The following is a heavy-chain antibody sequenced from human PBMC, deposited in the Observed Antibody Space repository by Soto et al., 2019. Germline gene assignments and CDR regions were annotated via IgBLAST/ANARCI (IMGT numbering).Heavy chain of an antibody. D-gene: IGHD3-3*01. V-gene: IGHV3-33*01. CDR2: IWYDGSNK. CDR1: GFTFSSYG. J-gene: IGHJ6*02. Sequence: QVQLVESGGGVVQPGRSLRLSCAASGFTFSSYGMHWVRQAPGKGLEWVAVIWYDGSNKYYADSVKGRFTISRDNSKNTLYLQMNSLRAEDTAVYYCARDFSDITIFGVDNYYYYGMDVWGQGTTVTVSS. CDR3: ARDFSDITIFGVDNYYYYGMDV.